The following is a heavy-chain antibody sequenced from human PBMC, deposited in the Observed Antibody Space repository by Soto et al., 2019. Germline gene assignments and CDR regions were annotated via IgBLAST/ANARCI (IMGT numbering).Heavy chain of an antibody. CDR3: ARGRIMITFGGVIVIYGMDV. CDR1: GGSFSGYN. CDR2: IKHSGST. D-gene: IGHD3-16*02. V-gene: IGHV4-34*01. Sequence: AETLSLSCAFYGGSFSGYNWSLIRQPPGKGLDWIGEIKHSGSTNYNPSLKSRVTISVDTSKNQFSLKLSSVTAADTAVYYCARGRIMITFGGVIVIYGMDVWGQGTTVTVSS. J-gene: IGHJ6*02.